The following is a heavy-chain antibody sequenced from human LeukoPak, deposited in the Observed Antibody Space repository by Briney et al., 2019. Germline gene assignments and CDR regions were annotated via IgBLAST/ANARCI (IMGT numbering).Heavy chain of an antibody. D-gene: IGHD2-2*01. V-gene: IGHV4-59*11. Sequence: SETLSLTCTVSGGSINIHYWLYIRPPPGESLEWFGYLLYSGSTNYNPSLKSRVTISVDTSKNQFSLKLSSVTAADTAVYYCARGDAPSVYYYYYYMDVWGKGTTVTVSS. CDR2: LLYSGST. J-gene: IGHJ6*03. CDR1: GGSINIHY. CDR3: ARGDAPSVYYYYYYMDV.